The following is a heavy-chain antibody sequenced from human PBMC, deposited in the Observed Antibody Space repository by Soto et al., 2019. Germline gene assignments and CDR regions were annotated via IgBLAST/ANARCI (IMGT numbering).Heavy chain of an antibody. CDR3: ARMNVDSYQFFDAMDV. CDR2: SFSDAER. Sequence: PTETLTLTCTVSGFSLTTGKLCVRCIRQPPRKALQWRALSFSDAERSYGTALQGRLTHSKATSGSLVVLSMTNVDAVDTATYYCARMNVDSYQFFDAMDVGGQGTTVNV. D-gene: IGHD1-1*01. V-gene: IGHV2-26*01. CDR1: GFSLTTGKLC. J-gene: IGHJ6*02.